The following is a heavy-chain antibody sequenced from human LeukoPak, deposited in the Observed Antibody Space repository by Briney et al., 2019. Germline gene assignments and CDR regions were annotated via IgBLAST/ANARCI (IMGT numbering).Heavy chain of an antibody. CDR1: GFTFSSYSM. CDR3: ARDREDSFLDY. V-gene: IGHV4-4*02. Sequence: GSLRLSCAASGFTFSSYSMNWVRQAPGKGLEWIGEIYHSGRTNYNPSLKSRVTISVDKPKNQFSLKLSSVTAADTAVYYCARDREDSFLDYWGQGTLVTVSS. CDR2: IYHSGRT. J-gene: IGHJ4*02. D-gene: IGHD2-15*01.